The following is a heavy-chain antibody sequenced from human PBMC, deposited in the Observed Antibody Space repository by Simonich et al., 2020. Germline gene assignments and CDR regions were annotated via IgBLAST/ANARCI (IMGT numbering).Heavy chain of an antibody. D-gene: IGHD2-21*02. CDR1: GFTFSSYA. J-gene: IGHJ4*02. V-gene: IGHV3-30*07. Sequence: QVQLVESGGGVVQPGRSLRLSCAASGFTFSSYAMHWVRQAPGKGLGWVAVISYDGSKKYDADSVKVRFTISRDNSKNTLYLQMNSLRAEDTAVYYCARDGERYCGGDCYSYFDYWGQGTLVTVSS. CDR3: ARDGERYCGGDCYSYFDY. CDR2: ISYDGSKK.